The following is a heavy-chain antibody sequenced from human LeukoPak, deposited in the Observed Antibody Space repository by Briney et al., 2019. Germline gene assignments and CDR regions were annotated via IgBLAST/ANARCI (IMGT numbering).Heavy chain of an antibody. CDR3: ARVGGSSSFGY. J-gene: IGHJ4*02. V-gene: IGHV4-59*01. CDR1: DGSISSYY. D-gene: IGHD6-6*01. CDR2: ICNSGST. Sequence: SETLSLTCTVSDGSISSYYWSWIRQPPGKGLEWIGYICNSGSTNYNPSLKSRVTISVDTSKNQFSLKVSSVTAADTAVYYCARVGGSSSFGYWGQGTLVTVSS.